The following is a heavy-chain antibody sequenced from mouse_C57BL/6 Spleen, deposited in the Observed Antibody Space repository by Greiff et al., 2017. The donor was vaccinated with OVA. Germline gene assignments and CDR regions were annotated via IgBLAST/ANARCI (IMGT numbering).Heavy chain of an antibody. Sequence: EVQLVESGGGLVQPGGSLSLSCAASGFTFTDYYMSWVRQPPGKALEWLGFIRNKANGYTTEYSASVKGRFTISRDNSQSILYLQMNALRAEDSATYYCARYASWDGAMDYWGQGTSVTVSS. D-gene: IGHD4-1*01. CDR2: IRNKANGYTT. J-gene: IGHJ4*01. CDR1: GFTFTDYY. CDR3: ARYASWDGAMDY. V-gene: IGHV7-3*01.